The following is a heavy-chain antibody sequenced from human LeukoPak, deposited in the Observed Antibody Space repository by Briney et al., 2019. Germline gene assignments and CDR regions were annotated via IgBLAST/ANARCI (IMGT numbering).Heavy chain of an antibody. CDR3: ARTYSSRLSRVFFY. J-gene: IGHJ4*02. D-gene: IGHD6-13*01. CDR1: GGSFSGYY. CDR2: INHSGST. V-gene: IGHV4-34*01. Sequence: SETLSLTCAVYGGSFSGYYWSWIRQPPGKGLEWIGEINHSGSTNYNPSLKSRVTISVDTSKNQFSLKLSSVTAADTAVYYCARTYSSRLSRVFFYWGQGTLVTVSS.